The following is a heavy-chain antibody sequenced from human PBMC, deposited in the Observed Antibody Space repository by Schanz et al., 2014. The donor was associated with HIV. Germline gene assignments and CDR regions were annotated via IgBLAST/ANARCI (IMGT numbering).Heavy chain of an antibody. CDR3: ARVVVVVADGDWYFDL. Sequence: EVQLLESGGGLVQPGGSLRLSCAASGFTFSSYAMSWVRQAPGKGLEWVSAISGSGRTTFYADSVKGRFTISRDNSKNTLYLQMNNLRDEDTAVYYCARVVVVVADGDWYFDLWGRGTLVTVSS. D-gene: IGHD3-22*01. CDR1: GFTFSSYA. J-gene: IGHJ2*01. V-gene: IGHV3-23*01. CDR2: ISGSGRTT.